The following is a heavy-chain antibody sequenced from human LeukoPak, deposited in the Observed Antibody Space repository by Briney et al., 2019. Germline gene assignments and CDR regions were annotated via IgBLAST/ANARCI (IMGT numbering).Heavy chain of an antibody. D-gene: IGHD2-15*01. J-gene: IGHJ6*03. V-gene: IGHV3-21*01. CDR3: ASSPTPGYYYYYMDV. CDR1: GFTFSSYS. CDR2: ISSSSSYI. Sequence: GGSLRLSCAASGFTFSSYSMNWVRQAPGKGLEWVSSISSSSSYIYYADSVKGRFTISRDNAKNSLYLQMNSLRAEDTAVYYCASSPTPGYYYYYMDVWGKGTTVTVSS.